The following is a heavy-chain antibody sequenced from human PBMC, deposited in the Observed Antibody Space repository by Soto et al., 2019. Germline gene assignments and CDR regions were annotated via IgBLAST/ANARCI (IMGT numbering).Heavy chain of an antibody. Sequence: GESLKISCQGSGYSFTNSWIGWVRQVPGRGLEWVGIIFPEYSDIRYRPSFQGRVTISADKSINTAYLQWSSLRASDTAIYFCARPPGSGTLFANWGQGTQVTVSS. CDR1: GYSFTNSW. CDR3: ARPPGSGTLFAN. V-gene: IGHV5-51*01. D-gene: IGHD2-15*01. CDR2: IFPEYSDI. J-gene: IGHJ4*02.